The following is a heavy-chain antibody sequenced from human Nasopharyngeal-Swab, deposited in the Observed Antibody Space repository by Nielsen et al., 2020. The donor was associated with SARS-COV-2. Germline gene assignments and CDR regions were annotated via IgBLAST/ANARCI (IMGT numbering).Heavy chain of an antibody. V-gene: IGHV3-30-3*01. CDR2: ISYDGSNK. CDR1: GFTFSSYA. Sequence: GESLKISCEASGFTFSSYAMHWVRQAPGKGLEWVAVISYDGSNKYYADSVKGRFTISRDNSENTLYLQMNSLRAEDTAVYYCARDLGSRFGEMYLYYFDYWGQGTLVTVSS. J-gene: IGHJ4*02. D-gene: IGHD3-10*01. CDR3: ARDLGSRFGEMYLYYFDY.